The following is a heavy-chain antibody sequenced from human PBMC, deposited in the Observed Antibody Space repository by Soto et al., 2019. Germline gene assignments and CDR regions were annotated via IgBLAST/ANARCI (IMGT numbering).Heavy chain of an antibody. J-gene: IGHJ4*02. D-gene: IGHD3-22*01. CDR3: ARATLQDYYDSSGSYPYYFDY. Sequence: SETLSLTCTVSGGSISSYYWSWIRQPPGKGLEWIGYIYYSGSTNYNPSLKSRVTISVDTSKNQFSLKLSSVTAADTAVYYCARATLQDYYDSSGSYPYYFDYWGQGTLVTVSS. V-gene: IGHV4-59*01. CDR1: GGSISSYY. CDR2: IYYSGST.